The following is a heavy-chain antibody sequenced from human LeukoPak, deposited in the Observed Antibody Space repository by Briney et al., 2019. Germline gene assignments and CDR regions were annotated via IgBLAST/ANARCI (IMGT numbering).Heavy chain of an antibody. CDR2: IYHSGST. Sequence: SGTLSLTCAVSGGSISSSNWWSWVRQPPGKGLEWIGEIYHSGSTDYNPSLKSRVTISVDKSKNQFSLKLSSVTAADTAVYYCASGITMVRGVTNYFDYWGQGTLVTVSS. D-gene: IGHD3-10*01. J-gene: IGHJ4*02. CDR3: ASGITMVRGVTNYFDY. CDR1: GGSISSSNW. V-gene: IGHV4-4*02.